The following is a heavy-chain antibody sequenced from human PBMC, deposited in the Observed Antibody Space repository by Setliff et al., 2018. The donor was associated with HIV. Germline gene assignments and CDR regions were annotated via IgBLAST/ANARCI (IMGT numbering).Heavy chain of an antibody. J-gene: IGHJ6*02. CDR3: ARKLRPGHGVDV. Sequence: PGGSLRLSCAASGLTFSTSWMQWVRQSPGEGLLWVARLNPEANYIHYADSVKGRFTISRDNAKNTLYLQMNSLRAEDTAIYYCARKLRPGHGVDVWGQGTTVTVSS. V-gene: IGHV3-74*01. D-gene: IGHD3-10*01. CDR2: LNPEANYI. CDR1: GLTFSTSW.